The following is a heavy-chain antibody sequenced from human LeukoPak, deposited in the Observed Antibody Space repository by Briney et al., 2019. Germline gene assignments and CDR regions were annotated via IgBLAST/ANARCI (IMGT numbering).Heavy chain of an antibody. Sequence: ASVKVSCKTSGYTFTNYGISWVRQAPGLGLEWMGWISAYNGNTNYAQKVQGRVTMTTDTSTSTAYMELRSLRFDDTAVYYCARDQSVRLLQTSSTYFKQLFAIWGQGSMVPVSS. D-gene: IGHD6-13*01. J-gene: IGHJ3*02. V-gene: IGHV1-18*01. CDR1: GYTFTNYG. CDR3: ARDQSVRLLQTSSTYFKQLFAI. CDR2: ISAYNGNT.